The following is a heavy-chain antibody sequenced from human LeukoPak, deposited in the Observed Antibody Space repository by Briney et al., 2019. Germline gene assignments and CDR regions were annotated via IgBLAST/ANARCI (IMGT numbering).Heavy chain of an antibody. D-gene: IGHD3-10*01. J-gene: IGHJ6*03. V-gene: IGHV3-20*04. CDR3: AREAYYYGSGSYYTHYYYYYMDV. CDR1: GFTFDDYG. Sequence: PGESLTLSCAPSGFTFDDYGMSWVRQPPGRGLEWVSCINWNGGSTGYADSVKGRFTISRDNAKNSLYLQMNSLRAEDTALYYCAREAYYYGSGSYYTHYYYYYMDVWGKGTTVTVS. CDR2: INWNGGST.